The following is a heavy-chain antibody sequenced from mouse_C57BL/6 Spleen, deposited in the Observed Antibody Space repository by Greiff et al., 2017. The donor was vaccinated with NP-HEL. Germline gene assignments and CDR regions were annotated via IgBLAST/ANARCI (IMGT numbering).Heavy chain of an antibody. V-gene: IGHV1-64*01. D-gene: IGHD1-1*01. CDR1: GYTFTSYW. CDR3: ASPITTVVATPYFDY. Sequence: QVQLKQSGAELVKPGASVKLSCKASGYTFTSYWMHWVKQRPGQGLEWIGMIHPNSGSTNYNEKFKSKATLTVDKSSSTAYMQLSSLTSEDSAVYYCASPITTVVATPYFDYWGQGTTLTVSS. CDR2: IHPNSGST. J-gene: IGHJ2*01.